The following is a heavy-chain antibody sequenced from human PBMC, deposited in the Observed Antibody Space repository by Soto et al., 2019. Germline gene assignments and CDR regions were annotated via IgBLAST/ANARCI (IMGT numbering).Heavy chain of an antibody. V-gene: IGHV1-69*01. D-gene: IGHD3-3*01. CDR1: GGSFSSFA. CDR3: ARIRRDWSDAFEL. Sequence: QVQLLQSGAEVRKPGSSVKVSCKASGGSFSSFAISWVRQAPAQGLQWMGEIVPVFDKANYAQTFQGRLTITADEATGTVDMYLSRLTSEDTAVYFCARIRRDWSDAFELWGRGTIVTVSS. J-gene: IGHJ3*01. CDR2: IVPVFDKA.